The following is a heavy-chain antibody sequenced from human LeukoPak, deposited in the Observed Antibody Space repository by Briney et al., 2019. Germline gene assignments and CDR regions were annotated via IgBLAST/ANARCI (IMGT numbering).Heavy chain of an antibody. D-gene: IGHD5-24*01. Sequence: GESLKISCKGSGYTFTYYWIAWVRQMPGKGLEWMGTIYPGDSDTRYSPSFQGQVTISADKSISTAYLQWSSLKASDTAMYYCARPSRSHYYYYDMDVWGQGNTVTVSS. CDR3: ARPSRSHYYYYDMDV. CDR2: IYPGDSDT. CDR1: GYTFTYYW. V-gene: IGHV5-51*01. J-gene: IGHJ6*01.